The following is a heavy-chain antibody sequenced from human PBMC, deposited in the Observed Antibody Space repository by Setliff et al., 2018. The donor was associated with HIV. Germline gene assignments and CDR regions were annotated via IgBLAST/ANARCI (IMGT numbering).Heavy chain of an antibody. Sequence: GALVKVSCKASGYTFTGHYLHWVRQAPGQGLEWLGWVNPNSGDAIYAQNFQGRVTMTRDTSINAAYMELRGLRSDDTAVYYRARNFGLSPSGKYYYYYGMDIWGQGTTVTVSS. J-gene: IGHJ6*02. CDR1: GYTFTGHY. CDR3: ARNFGLSPSGKYYYYYGMDI. V-gene: IGHV1-2*02. CDR2: VNPNSGDA. D-gene: IGHD3-10*01.